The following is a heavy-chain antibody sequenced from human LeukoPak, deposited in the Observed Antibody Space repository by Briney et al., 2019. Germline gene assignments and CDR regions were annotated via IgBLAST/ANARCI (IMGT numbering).Heavy chain of an antibody. V-gene: IGHV1-2*02. Sequence: GASVKVSCKASGYTFTGYYMHWVRQAPGQGLEWMGWINPNSGGTNYAQKFQGRVTMTRDTPISTAYMELSRLRSDDTAVYYCARTQSHSGSYWTFDYWGQGTLVTVSS. D-gene: IGHD1-26*01. CDR3: ARTQSHSGSYWTFDY. CDR2: INPNSGGT. CDR1: GYTFTGYY. J-gene: IGHJ4*02.